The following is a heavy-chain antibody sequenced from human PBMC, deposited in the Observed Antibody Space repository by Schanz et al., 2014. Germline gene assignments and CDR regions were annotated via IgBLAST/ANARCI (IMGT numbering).Heavy chain of an antibody. CDR1: GYTFTTYA. J-gene: IGHJ5*02. V-gene: IGHV1-18*01. Sequence: QVQLVQSGAEVKKPGASVRVSCKASGYTFTTYAMSWVRQAPGQGLEWVGWISVYTGNTKYGQKVQGRVTMTADTSTNTADMELRSLRSDDTAVYYWAKAEYDILTDAYSRLDPWGQGTLVTVSS. CDR2: ISVYTGNT. D-gene: IGHD3-9*01. CDR3: AKAEYDILTDAYSRLDP.